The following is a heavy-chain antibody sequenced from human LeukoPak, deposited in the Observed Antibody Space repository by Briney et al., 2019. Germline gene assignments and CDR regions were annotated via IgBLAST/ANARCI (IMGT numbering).Heavy chain of an antibody. V-gene: IGHV4-39*07. CDR2: IYYSGST. CDR1: GGSISSNIYY. CDR3: ARARNTAMVLVY. D-gene: IGHD5-18*01. Sequence: PSETLSLTCTVSGGSISSNIYYWGWIRQPPGKGLEWIGSIYYSGSTYYNPSLKSRVTISVDTSKNQFSLNLSSVTAADTAVYYCARARNTAMVLVYWGQGTLVTVSS. J-gene: IGHJ4*02.